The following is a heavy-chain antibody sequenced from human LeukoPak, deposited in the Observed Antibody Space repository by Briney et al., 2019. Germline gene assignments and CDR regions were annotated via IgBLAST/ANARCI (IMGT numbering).Heavy chain of an antibody. V-gene: IGHV3-23*01. CDR1: GFTFSSYA. D-gene: IGHD3-22*01. Sequence: GGSLRLSCAASGFTFSSYATSWVRQAPGKGLEWVSAISGSGGSTYYADSVKGRFTISRDNSKNTLYLQMNSLRAEDTAVYYCAKVALPDSSGYYGGDYYFDYWGQGTLVTVSS. CDR2: ISGSGGST. J-gene: IGHJ4*02. CDR3: AKVALPDSSGYYGGDYYFDY.